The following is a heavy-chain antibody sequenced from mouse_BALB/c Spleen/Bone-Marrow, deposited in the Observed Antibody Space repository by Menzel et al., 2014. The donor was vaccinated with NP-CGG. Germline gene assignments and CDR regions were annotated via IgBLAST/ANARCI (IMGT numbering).Heavy chain of an antibody. CDR3: ARLSYYGRFAY. V-gene: IGHV4-1*02. CDR2: INPGSSTI. J-gene: IGHJ3*01. D-gene: IGHD1-1*01. Sequence: DVKLVESGGGLVQPGGSLKLSCAASGFDFSRYWMSWVRQAPGKGLEWIGEINPGSSTINYTPSRKDKFIISRDNAKNTLYLQMSKVRSEDTALYYCARLSYYGRFAYWGQGTLVTVSA. CDR1: GFDFSRYW.